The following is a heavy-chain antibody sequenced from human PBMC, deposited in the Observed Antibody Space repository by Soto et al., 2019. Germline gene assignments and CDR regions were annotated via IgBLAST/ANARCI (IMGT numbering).Heavy chain of an antibody. Sequence: GGSLRLSCSASGFPFSSNALSWVRQAPGQGLEWVSGIKGSGDATYYADSVKGRFTISRDNSTNRMYLQMNSLRAEDTAVDYCAKELWSAVAGPYCDYWGQGTLVTVSS. CDR1: GFPFSSNA. D-gene: IGHD6-19*01. CDR2: IKGSGDAT. V-gene: IGHV3-23*01. J-gene: IGHJ4*02. CDR3: AKELWSAVAGPYCDY.